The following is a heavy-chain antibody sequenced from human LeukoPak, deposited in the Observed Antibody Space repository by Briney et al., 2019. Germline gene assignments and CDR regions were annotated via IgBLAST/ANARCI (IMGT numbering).Heavy chain of an antibody. CDR1: GFTFSSYA. V-gene: IGHV3-23*01. CDR2: LSDSGGST. D-gene: IGHD6-13*01. CDR3: AKVHIAAAGTGFDY. J-gene: IGHJ4*02. Sequence: GGSLRLSCAASGFTFSSYAMSWVRQAPGKGLEWVSGLSDSGGSTYYADSVKGRFTISRDNSKNTLYLQMNSLRAEDTAVYYCAKVHIAAAGTGFDYWGQGTLVIVSS.